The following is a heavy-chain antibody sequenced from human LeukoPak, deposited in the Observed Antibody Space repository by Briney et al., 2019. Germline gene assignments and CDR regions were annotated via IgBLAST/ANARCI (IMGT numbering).Heavy chain of an antibody. CDR2: IYPGDSDT. CDR3: ARPEYYYDSSGYLQFDY. V-gene: IGHV5-51*03. CDR1: GYSFTSYW. Sequence: GESLKISCKGSGYSFTSYWIGWVRQMPGKGLEWMGIIYPGDSDTRYSPSFQGQVTISADKSISTAYLQRSSLKASDTAMYYCARPEYYYDSSGYLQFDYWGQGTLVTVSS. D-gene: IGHD3-22*01. J-gene: IGHJ4*02.